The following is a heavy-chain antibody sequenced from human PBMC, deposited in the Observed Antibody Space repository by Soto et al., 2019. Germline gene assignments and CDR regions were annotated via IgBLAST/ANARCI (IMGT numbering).Heavy chain of an antibody. D-gene: IGHD3-3*01. Sequence: QITLNESGPTQVKPRQTLTLTCTFSGFSLTTSGVGVGWIRQSPGKAPEWLALIYWDDDKRYSPSLKSRLTITKDTTKNQVVLTMADLDPADTDTYSCAHRVLRTVFSLVTTTAIYFHFWGQGTPVAVSS. CDR2: IYWDDDK. CDR1: GFSLTTSGVG. V-gene: IGHV2-5*02. J-gene: IGHJ4*02. CDR3: AHRVLRTVFSLVTTTAIYFHF.